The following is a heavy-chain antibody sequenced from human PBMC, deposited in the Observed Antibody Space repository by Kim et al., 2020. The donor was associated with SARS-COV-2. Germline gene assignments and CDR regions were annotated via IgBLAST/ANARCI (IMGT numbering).Heavy chain of an antibody. J-gene: IGHJ4*02. V-gene: IGHV4-39*01. D-gene: IGHD1-20*01. CDR3: ARLLYNWNEGGFDY. Sequence: PSLKSRVTISVDTSKNQFSLKLSSVTAADTAVYYCARLLYNWNEGGFDYWGQGTLVTVSS.